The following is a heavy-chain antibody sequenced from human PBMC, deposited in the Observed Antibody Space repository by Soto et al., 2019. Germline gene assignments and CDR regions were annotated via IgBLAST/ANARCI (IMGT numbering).Heavy chain of an antibody. J-gene: IGHJ4*02. D-gene: IGHD2-2*01. Sequence: GGSLRLSCAASGFTFSSYAMSWVRQAPGKGLEWVSAISGSGGSTYYADSVKGRFTISRDNSKNTLYLQMNSLRAEDTAVYYCAKDSDDCSSTSCYGDFDYWGQGTLVTVSS. CDR1: GFTFSSYA. V-gene: IGHV3-23*01. CDR3: AKDSDDCSSTSCYGDFDY. CDR2: ISGSGGST.